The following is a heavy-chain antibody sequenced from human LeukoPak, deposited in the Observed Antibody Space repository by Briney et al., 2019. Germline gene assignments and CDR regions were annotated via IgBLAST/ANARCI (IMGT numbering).Heavy chain of an antibody. V-gene: IGHV3-7*04. CDR3: ARDISPDDYFDSHKCYYDAFDI. CDR2: INRDGGQR. Sequence: TGGSLRLSCAASGFTFSDSAMTWVRQGPGKGLEWVANINRDGGQRSYVDSVKGRFAISRDNAKNSLYLQMSSLKTEDTAVYYCARDISPDDYFDSHKCYYDAFDIWGQGTLVTVSS. J-gene: IGHJ3*02. CDR1: GFTFSDSA. D-gene: IGHD3-22*01.